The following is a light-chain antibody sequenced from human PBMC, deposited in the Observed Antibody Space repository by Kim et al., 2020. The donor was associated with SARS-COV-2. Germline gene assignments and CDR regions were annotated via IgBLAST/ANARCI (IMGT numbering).Light chain of an antibody. Sequence: ASVGGRVTITCRESQDIRNDLGWYQQSPGRAPKRLIYGASSLQSGVPSRFSGSGSGTEFTLTISSLQPEDFATYFCLQHNTYPITFGQGTRLEIK. CDR3: LQHNTYPIT. J-gene: IGKJ5*01. CDR1: QDIRND. CDR2: GAS. V-gene: IGKV1-17*01.